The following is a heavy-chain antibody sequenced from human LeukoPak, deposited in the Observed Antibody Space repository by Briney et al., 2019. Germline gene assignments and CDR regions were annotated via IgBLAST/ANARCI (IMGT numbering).Heavy chain of an antibody. V-gene: IGHV4-39*01. D-gene: IGHD6-13*01. Sequence: PSETLSLTCTVSGGSISSSNYYWGWIRQPPGKGLEWIGNIYYTGSTYYNPSLKSRVTISVDTSKNQFSLKLSSVTAADTAVYYCARGRAAAGTVYRHYYYMDVWGQGTLVTVSS. CDR2: IYYTGST. J-gene: IGHJ6*03. CDR3: ARGRAAAGTVYRHYYYMDV. CDR1: GGSISSSNYY.